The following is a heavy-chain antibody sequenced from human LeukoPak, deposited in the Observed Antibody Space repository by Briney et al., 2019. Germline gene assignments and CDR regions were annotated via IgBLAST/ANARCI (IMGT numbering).Heavy chain of an antibody. CDR1: GGSIRSYY. CDR3: ARDKKDYYDSSGYYYFAFDI. V-gene: IGHV4-59*01. J-gene: IGHJ3*02. Sequence: NTSETLSLTCTVSGGSIRSYYWSWIQQPPGKGLEWIGYIYYSGSTNYNPSLKSRVTISVDTSKNQFSLKLSSVTAADTAVYYCARDKKDYYDSSGYYYFAFDIWGQGTMVNVSS. D-gene: IGHD3-22*01. CDR2: IYYSGST.